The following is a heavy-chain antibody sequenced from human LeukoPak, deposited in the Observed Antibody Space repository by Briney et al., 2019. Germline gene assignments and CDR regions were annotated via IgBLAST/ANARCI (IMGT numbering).Heavy chain of an antibody. V-gene: IGHV3-30*04. Sequence: GGSLRLSCAASGFTFSSYAMHWVRQAPGKGLEWVAVISYDGSNKYYADSVRGRFTISRENSKNTLYLQMNSLRAEDTAVYDCARDQGYCSSTSCYSDAFDIWGQGTMVTDSS. J-gene: IGHJ3*02. CDR1: GFTFSSYA. CDR2: ISYDGSNK. D-gene: IGHD2-2*01. CDR3: ARDQGYCSSTSCYSDAFDI.